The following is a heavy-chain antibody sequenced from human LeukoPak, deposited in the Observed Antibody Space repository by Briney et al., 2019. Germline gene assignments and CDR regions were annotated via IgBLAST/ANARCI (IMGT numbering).Heavy chain of an antibody. CDR3: ASSPVAGLGSQHNWFDP. Sequence: ASVKVSCKASGGTFSSYAISWVRQAPGQGLEWMGGIIPIFGTANYAQKFQGRVTITADESTSTAYMELSSLRSEDTAVYYCASSPVAGLGSQHNWFDPWGQGTLVTVSS. J-gene: IGHJ5*02. CDR2: IIPIFGTA. CDR1: GGTFSSYA. V-gene: IGHV1-69*13. D-gene: IGHD6-19*01.